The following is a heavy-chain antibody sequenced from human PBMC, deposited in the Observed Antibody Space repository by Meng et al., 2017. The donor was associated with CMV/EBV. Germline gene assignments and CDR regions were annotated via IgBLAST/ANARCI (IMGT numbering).Heavy chain of an antibody. V-gene: IGHV4-34*01. CDR1: GGSFSGYY. J-gene: IGHJ5*02. D-gene: IGHD1-26*01. CDR2: INHSGST. Sequence: SETLSLTCAVYGGSFSGYYWSWIRQPPGKGLEWIGEINHSGSTNYNPSLKSRVTISVDTSKNQFSLKLSSVTAADTAVYYCARVEKRWKLRNWLDPWGQGTLVTVSS. CDR3: ARVEKRWKLRNWLDP.